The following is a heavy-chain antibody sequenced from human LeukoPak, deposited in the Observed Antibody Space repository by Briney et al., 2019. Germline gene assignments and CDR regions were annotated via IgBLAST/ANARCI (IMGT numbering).Heavy chain of an antibody. V-gene: IGHV1-2*02. CDR3: ARDPPIGGADVFDI. Sequence: ASPKVSCKAAGYTFTGYYMHWVRPVPGQGLEWMGWIYPNSGGTNYAQKFQDRVTMTRDTSSSTAYVELGRLTSDDTAVYYCARDPPIGGADVFDIWGQGTMVTVSS. CDR1: GYTFTGYY. J-gene: IGHJ3*02. CDR2: IYPNSGGT. D-gene: IGHD3-16*02.